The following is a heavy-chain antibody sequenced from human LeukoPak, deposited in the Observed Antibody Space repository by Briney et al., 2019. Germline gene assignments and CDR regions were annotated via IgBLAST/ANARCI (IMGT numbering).Heavy chain of an antibody. J-gene: IGHJ4*02. CDR3: AKMGWLQLTINDY. Sequence: GGSLRLSCAASGFTFSSYAMSWVRQAPGKGLEWVSAISGSGGSTYYADSEKGRFTISRDNSKNTLYLQMNSLRAEDTAVYYCAKMGWLQLTINDYWGQGTLVTVSS. CDR1: GFTFSSYA. V-gene: IGHV3-23*01. CDR2: ISGSGGST. D-gene: IGHD5-24*01.